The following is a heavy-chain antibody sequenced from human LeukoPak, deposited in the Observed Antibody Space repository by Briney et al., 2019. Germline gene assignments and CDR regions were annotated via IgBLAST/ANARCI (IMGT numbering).Heavy chain of an antibody. CDR3: AKDCVGRGFDY. D-gene: IGHD2-15*01. Sequence: GGSLRLSCAASGFTFRNYGIHWVRQAPVKGLEWVAFIQYDGGLFYADSVRGRFTISRDNSKNTIYLQMNSLRAEDTAMYYCAKDCVGRGFDYWGQGSLVTVSS. J-gene: IGHJ4*02. CDR1: GFTFRNYG. V-gene: IGHV3-30*02. CDR2: IQYDGGL.